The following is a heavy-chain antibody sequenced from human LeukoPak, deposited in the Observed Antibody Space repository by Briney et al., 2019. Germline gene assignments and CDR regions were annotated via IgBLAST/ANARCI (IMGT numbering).Heavy chain of an antibody. D-gene: IGHD3-10*01. J-gene: IGHJ3*02. CDR1: GGSISSGGYY. CDR2: IYYSGST. V-gene: IGHV4-61*08. Sequence: PSQTLSLTCTVSGGSISSGGYYWSWIRQPPGKGLEWIGYIYYSGSTNYNPSLKSRVTISVDTSKNQFSLKLSSVTAADTAVYYCARSTYYYGSGSSIWGQGTMVTVSS. CDR3: ARSTYYYGSGSSI.